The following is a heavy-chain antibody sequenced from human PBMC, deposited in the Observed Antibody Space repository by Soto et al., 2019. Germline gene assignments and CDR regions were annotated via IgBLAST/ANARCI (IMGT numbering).Heavy chain of an antibody. CDR3: AREETAWPLAYGLDV. CDR2: IGTRSDI. J-gene: IGHJ6*02. V-gene: IGHV3-21*01. D-gene: IGHD2-21*02. CDR1: GFTFSTYS. Sequence: PGGSLILSCAASGFTFSTYSMHWVRQAPGKGLEWVSSIGTRSDIYYADSVKGRFTISRDNAKSSLSLQMNSLRAEDTGVYYCAREETAWPLAYGLDVWGQGTTVTVSS.